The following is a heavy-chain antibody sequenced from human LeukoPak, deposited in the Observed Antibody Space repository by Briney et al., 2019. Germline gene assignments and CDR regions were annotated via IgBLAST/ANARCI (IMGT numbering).Heavy chain of an antibody. J-gene: IGHJ4*02. CDR2: IRSKRYGGTM. CDR3: TRSITMVWGPLYYFDY. CDR1: GYTFGDYA. Sequence: GGSLRLSCTASGYTFGDYAMSWFRQAPGQGLGWVGFIRSKRYGGTMEYATSVKGRFTFSRDDSNGIAYLQMNSLKIEDTAVYYCTRSITMVWGPLYYFDYWGQGTLVTVSS. D-gene: IGHD3-10*01. V-gene: IGHV3-49*03.